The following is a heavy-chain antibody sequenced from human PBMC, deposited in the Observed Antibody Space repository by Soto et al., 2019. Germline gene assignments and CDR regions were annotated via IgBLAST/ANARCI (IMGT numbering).Heavy chain of an antibody. V-gene: IGHV3-33*01. CDR1: GFTFSSYG. D-gene: IGHD1-1*01. J-gene: IGHJ6*02. Sequence: QVQLVESGGGVVQPGRSLRLSCAASGFTFSSYGMHWVRQAPGKGLEWVAVIWYDGSNKYYADSVKGRFTISRDNSKNXLYLQMNSLRAEDTAVYYCARGRTGTTYYYYGMDVWGQGTTVTVSS. CDR2: IWYDGSNK. CDR3: ARGRTGTTYYYYGMDV.